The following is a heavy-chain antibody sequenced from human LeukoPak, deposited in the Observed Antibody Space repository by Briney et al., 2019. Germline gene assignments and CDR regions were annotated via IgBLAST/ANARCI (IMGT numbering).Heavy chain of an antibody. J-gene: IGHJ5*02. D-gene: IGHD1-26*01. CDR3: ARETTRGVGATVA. V-gene: IGHV1-46*01. Sequence: ASVKVSCKASGYTFTDYYMHWVRPAPGQGLEWMAIINPSGGSTRYAQKFQGRVTMTRDTSTSTVYMELSSLTSDDTAIYYCARETTRGVGATVAWGQGTLVTVSS. CDR1: GYTFTDYY. CDR2: INPSGGST.